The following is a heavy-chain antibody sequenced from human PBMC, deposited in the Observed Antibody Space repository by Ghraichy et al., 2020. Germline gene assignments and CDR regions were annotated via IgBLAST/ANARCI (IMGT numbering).Heavy chain of an antibody. CDR3: AKVVAGTWGSFDY. V-gene: IGHV3-30*02. CDR2: IRYDGSNK. J-gene: IGHJ4*02. Sequence: GSLRLSCAASGFIFSSYGMHWVRQAPGKGLEWVAFIRYDGSNKFYADSVRGRFAISRDNSKNTLYLQMNSLRAEDTAVYYCAKVVAGTWGSFDYWGQGTLVTVSS. CDR1: GFIFSSYG. D-gene: IGHD6-19*01.